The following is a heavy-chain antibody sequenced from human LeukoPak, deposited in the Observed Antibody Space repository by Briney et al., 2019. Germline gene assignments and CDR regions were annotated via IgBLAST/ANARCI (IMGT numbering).Heavy chain of an antibody. CDR1: GFTFRSYS. CDR2: ISSSSSTI. J-gene: IGHJ3*01. Sequence: GGSLRLSCAASGFTFRSYSMNWVRQAPGKGLEWVSYISSSSSTIYYADSVKGRFTISRDNAKNSLYLQMNSLRAEDTAVYYCARESAGGSSWYRGAFDLWGQGTMVTVSS. CDR3: ARESAGGSSWYRGAFDL. D-gene: IGHD6-13*01. V-gene: IGHV3-48*01.